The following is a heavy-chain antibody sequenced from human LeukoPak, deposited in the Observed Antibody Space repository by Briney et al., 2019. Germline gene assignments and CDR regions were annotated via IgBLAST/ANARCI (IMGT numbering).Heavy chain of an antibody. V-gene: IGHV1-69*05. CDR1: GGTFSSYA. CDR2: IIPIFGTT. Sequence: ASVRLSCKSSGGTFSSYAISLVRQAPGQGLEWMGGIIPIFGTTNNAQKFQGRVTITTDESTSTAYMELSSLRSEDTAVYYCARGPPGILAFDYWGQGTLVTVSS. CDR3: ARGPPGILAFDY. D-gene: IGHD1-26*01. J-gene: IGHJ4*02.